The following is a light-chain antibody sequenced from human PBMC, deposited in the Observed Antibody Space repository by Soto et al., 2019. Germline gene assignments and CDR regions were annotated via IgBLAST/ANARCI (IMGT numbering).Light chain of an antibody. J-gene: IGKJ1*01. CDR1: QNIDRW. CDR3: QQYDTYPRT. CDR2: RAS. Sequence: DILMTQSPSTLSASVGDTVSISCRASQNIDRWLAWYQQKPGTAPKVLIYRASTLESGVPSRFSGSGSGTEFTLTISSLQSDEFATYYCQQYDTYPRTFGQGTKVDIK. V-gene: IGKV1-5*03.